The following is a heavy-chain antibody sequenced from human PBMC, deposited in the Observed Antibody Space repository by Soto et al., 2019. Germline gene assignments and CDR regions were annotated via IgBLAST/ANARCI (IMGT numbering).Heavy chain of an antibody. Sequence: PGGSLRLSCAASGFSFSSYSMNWVRQAPGKGLEWVGRIKSKAHGGTTEFAASVKGRFTISRDDSKSIAYLQMNSLKTEDTAVYYCTGGYGDYDNNYYFDYWGQGTLVTVSS. CDR1: GFSFSSYS. J-gene: IGHJ4*02. CDR2: IKSKAHGGTT. V-gene: IGHV3-49*04. CDR3: TGGYGDYDNNYYFDY. D-gene: IGHD4-17*01.